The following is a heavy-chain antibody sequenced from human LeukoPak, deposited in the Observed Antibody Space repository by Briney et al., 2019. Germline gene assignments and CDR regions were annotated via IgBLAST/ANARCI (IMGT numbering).Heavy chain of an antibody. CDR1: GFTFSTYG. J-gene: IGHJ4*02. V-gene: IGHV3-48*01. CDR3: ATYSGYDRIFDH. CDR2: ISGSSSAI. D-gene: IGHD5-12*01. Sequence: GGSLRLSCAASGFTFSTYGMTWVRQAPVKGLEWVSYISGSSSAIYYTDSVKGRFTISRDNAEKSVYLQMNGLRAEDTAVYYCATYSGYDRIFDHWGQGTLVTVSS.